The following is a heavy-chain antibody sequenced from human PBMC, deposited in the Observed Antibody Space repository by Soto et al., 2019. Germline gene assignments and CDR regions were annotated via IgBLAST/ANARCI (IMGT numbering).Heavy chain of an antibody. CDR2: ISYDGSNK. CDR1: GFTFSSYA. J-gene: IGHJ4*02. D-gene: IGHD4-4*01. V-gene: IGHV3-30-3*01. CDR3: ARTQYQTPHYFDY. Sequence: QVQLVESGGGVVQPGRSLRLSCAASGFTFSSYAMHWVRQAPGKGLEWVAVISYDGSNKYYADSVKGRFTISRDNSKNTLYLQMNSLRAEDTAVYYGARTQYQTPHYFDYWGQGTLVTVSS.